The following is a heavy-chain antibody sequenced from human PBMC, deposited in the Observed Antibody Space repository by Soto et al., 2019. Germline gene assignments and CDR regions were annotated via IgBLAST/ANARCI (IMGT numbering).Heavy chain of an antibody. J-gene: IGHJ5*02. Sequence: EASVKVSCKASGYTFTGYYMHWVRQAPGQGLEWMGWINPNSGGTNYAQKFQGRVTMTRDTSISTAYMELSRLRSDDTAVYYCAREDIVVVPAAIVLSVVGLFDPWGQGTLVTVSS. CDR1: GYTFTGYY. D-gene: IGHD2-2*02. CDR2: INPNSGGT. CDR3: AREDIVVVPAAIVLSVVGLFDP. V-gene: IGHV1-2*02.